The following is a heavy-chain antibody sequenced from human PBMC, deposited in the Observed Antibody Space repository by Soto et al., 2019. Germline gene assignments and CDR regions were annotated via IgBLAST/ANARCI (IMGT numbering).Heavy chain of an antibody. V-gene: IGHV1-3*01. CDR2: INAGNGNT. CDR3: ARDGVRDYYYYYGMDV. CDR1: GYTFTSYA. D-gene: IGHD3-3*01. Sequence: ASVKVSCKASGYTFTSYAMHWVRQAPGQRLEWMGWINAGNGNTKYSQKFQGRVTITRDTSASTAYMELSSLRSEDTAVYYCARDGVRDYYYYYGMDVWGQGTTVTVSS. J-gene: IGHJ6*02.